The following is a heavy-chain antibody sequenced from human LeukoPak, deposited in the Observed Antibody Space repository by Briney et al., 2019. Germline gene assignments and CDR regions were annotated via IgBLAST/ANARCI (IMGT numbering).Heavy chain of an antibody. J-gene: IGHJ4*02. CDR1: GFTFSSDW. V-gene: IGHV3-7*01. CDR2: IKPGGSDK. D-gene: IGHD3-10*01. Sequence: PRGSLRLSCAASGFTFSSDWMSWVRQAPGKGLEWVANIKPGGSDKYYVDSVKGRFTISRDNAKNSLYLQMNSLRAEDTAVYYCARDSRGTFDYWGQGTLVTVSS. CDR3: ARDSRGTFDY.